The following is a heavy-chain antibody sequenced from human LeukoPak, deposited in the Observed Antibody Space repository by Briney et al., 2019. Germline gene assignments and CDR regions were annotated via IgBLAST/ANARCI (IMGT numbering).Heavy chain of an antibody. Sequence: PGGSLRLSCAASGFTFSTYAMNWVRQAPGKGLESVSYITNNGSTIYYADSVKGRFTISRDKAENSLYLQMNSLRAEDTAIYYWARDQWLAYYYHGMDVWGQGTTVTVSS. V-gene: IGHV3-48*03. CDR2: ITNNGSTI. CDR1: GFTFSTYA. D-gene: IGHD6-19*01. CDR3: ARDQWLAYYYHGMDV. J-gene: IGHJ6*02.